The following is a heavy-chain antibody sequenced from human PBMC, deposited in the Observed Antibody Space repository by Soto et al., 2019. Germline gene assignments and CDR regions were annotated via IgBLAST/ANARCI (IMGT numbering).Heavy chain of an antibody. CDR3: AALILVVMYPDY. D-gene: IGHD3-22*01. CDR1: GFNFKNAW. V-gene: IGHV3-72*01. CDR2: ARNKPKSDTT. J-gene: IGHJ4*02. Sequence: LSCAASGFNFKNAWMNWVRQAPGKGLEWVGRARNKPKSDTTEYAASVKGRFTISRDNSKNTLYLQMNSLRAEDTAVYYCAALILVVMYPDYWCQGPLVTVSS.